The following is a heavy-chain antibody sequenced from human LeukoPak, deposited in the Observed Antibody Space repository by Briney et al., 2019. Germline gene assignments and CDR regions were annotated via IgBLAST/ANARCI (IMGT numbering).Heavy chain of an antibody. CDR2: INPSGGST. CDR3: ARNGDPTSSPDVSDLYY. CDR1: GYTFTSYY. Sequence: ASVKVSCKASGYTFTSYYMHWVRQAPGQGLEWMGIINPSGGSTSYAQKFQGRVTMTRDTSTSTVYMELSSLRSEDTAVYYCARNGDPTSSPDVSDLYYWGQGTLVTVSS. D-gene: IGHD2-21*02. V-gene: IGHV1-46*01. J-gene: IGHJ4*02.